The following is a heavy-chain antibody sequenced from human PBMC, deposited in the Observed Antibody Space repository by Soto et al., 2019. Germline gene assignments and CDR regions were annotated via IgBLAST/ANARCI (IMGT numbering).Heavy chain of an antibody. CDR3: AKSLAITMVRGVPLEY. CDR2: ISGSGGST. D-gene: IGHD3-10*01. V-gene: IGHV3-23*01. J-gene: IGHJ4*02. Sequence: PGGSLRLSCAASGFTFSSYAMSWVRQAPGKGLEWVSAISGSGGSTYYADSVKGRFTISRDNSKNTLYLQMNSLRAEDTAVYYCAKSLAITMVRGVPLEYWGQGTLVTVSS. CDR1: GFTFSSYA.